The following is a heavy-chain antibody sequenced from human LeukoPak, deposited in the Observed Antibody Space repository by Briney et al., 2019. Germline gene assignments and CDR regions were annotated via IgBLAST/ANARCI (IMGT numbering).Heavy chain of an antibody. CDR3: ARGLSSVATDYYYYYGMDV. J-gene: IGHJ6*02. V-gene: IGHV1-69*13. D-gene: IGHD5-12*01. CDR1: GYTFTGYY. CDR2: IIPIFGTA. Sequence: SVKVSCKASGYTFTGYYMHWVRQAPGQGLEWMGGIIPIFGTANYAQKFQGRVTITADESTSTAYMELSSLRSEDTAVYYCARGLSSVATDYYYYYGMDVWGQGTTVTVSS.